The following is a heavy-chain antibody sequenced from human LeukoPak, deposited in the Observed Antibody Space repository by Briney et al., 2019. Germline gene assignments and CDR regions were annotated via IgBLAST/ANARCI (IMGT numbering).Heavy chain of an antibody. CDR3: ALDSSGFIKGAFDI. CDR1: GFTFSSYA. CDR2: ISYDGSNK. D-gene: IGHD3-22*01. V-gene: IGHV3-30*01. J-gene: IGHJ3*02. Sequence: PGGSLRLSCAASGFTFSSYAVYWVRQAPGKGLEWVAVISYDGSNKYYADSVKGRFTISRDNSKNTLYLQMNSLRAEDTAVYYCALDSSGFIKGAFDIWGQGTMVTVSS.